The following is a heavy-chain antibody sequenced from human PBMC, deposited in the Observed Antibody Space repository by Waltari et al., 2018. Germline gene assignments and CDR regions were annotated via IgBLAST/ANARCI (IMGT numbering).Heavy chain of an antibody. D-gene: IGHD2-15*01. J-gene: IGHJ4*02. Sequence: QLQLQESGPGLVKPSGTLSLTCAVSADSMSSNYWWSWVRQPPEKGLEWIGQIYRSGRTNYNPSLESRVTISLDTSNNQFSLKLTSTTAADTAIYYCARDRGRGLYLDSWGQGTLVTVSP. CDR1: ADSMSSNYW. CDR2: IYRSGRT. CDR3: ARDRGRGLYLDS. V-gene: IGHV4-4*02.